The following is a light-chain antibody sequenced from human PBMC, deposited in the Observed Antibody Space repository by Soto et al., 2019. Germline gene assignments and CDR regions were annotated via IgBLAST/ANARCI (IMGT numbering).Light chain of an antibody. J-gene: IGKJ2*01. CDR2: AAS. V-gene: IGKV1-39*01. Sequence: DIQMTQSPPSLSASVGDRVTITCRASQSITTFLNWYKQTPGEAPQLLIFAASSLQTGVSPRFSGSGSGTEFTLTISSLLREDYATYFCQQSSTTPYTFGPGTKLQVK. CDR3: QQSSTTPYT. CDR1: QSITTF.